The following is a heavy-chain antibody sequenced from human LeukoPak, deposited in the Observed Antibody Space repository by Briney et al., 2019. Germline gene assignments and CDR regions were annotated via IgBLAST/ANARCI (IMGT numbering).Heavy chain of an antibody. J-gene: IGHJ3*02. V-gene: IGHV3-21*01. CDR3: AKDLIDYGDYVDAFDI. D-gene: IGHD4-17*01. CDR1: GFTFRSHD. CDR2: ISSSSSYI. Sequence: PGGSLRLSCVASGFTFRSHDMNWVRQAPGKGLEWVSSISSSSSYIYYGDSVKGRFTISRDNAKNSLYLQMNSLRAEDTAVYYCAKDLIDYGDYVDAFDIWGQGTMVTVSS.